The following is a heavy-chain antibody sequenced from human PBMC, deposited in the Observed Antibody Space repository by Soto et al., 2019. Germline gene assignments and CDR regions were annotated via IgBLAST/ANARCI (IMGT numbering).Heavy chain of an antibody. V-gene: IGHV4-34*01. D-gene: IGHD3-10*01. CDR2: INHSGST. CDR1: GGSFSGYY. CDR3: ARGRGYYYGSGVELGYYYYGMDV. Sequence: SETLSLTCAVYGGSFSGYYWSWIRQPPGKGLEWIGEINHSGSTNYNPSLKSRVTISVDTSKNQFSLKLSSVTAADTAVYYCARGRGYYYGSGVELGYYYYGMDVWGQGTTVTVSS. J-gene: IGHJ6*02.